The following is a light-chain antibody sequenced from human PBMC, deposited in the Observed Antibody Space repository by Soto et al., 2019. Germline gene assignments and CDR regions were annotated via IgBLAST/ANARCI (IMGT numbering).Light chain of an antibody. V-gene: IGKV1-5*01. CDR1: QSISNW. J-gene: IGKJ1*01. CDR3: QQYNYYWT. Sequence: DIQITQSPSTLSASIGGRVTITCRASQSISNWLAWYQQKPGKAPKLLIYDASTLESGVPLRFGGSGSGTEFTLTINSLQPDDFATYYCQQYNYYWTFGQGTKVDIK. CDR2: DAS.